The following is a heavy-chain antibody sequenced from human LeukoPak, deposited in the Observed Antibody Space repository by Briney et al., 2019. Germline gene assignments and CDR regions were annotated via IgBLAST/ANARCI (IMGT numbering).Heavy chain of an antibody. CDR3: ATVSGSYSYFDY. Sequence: ASVKVSCKVSGYTLTELSMHCVRQAPGKGLEWMGGFDPENGDTIYPQNFQGRVTVTEDTSTDTAYMEVSSLKSEDTAVYYCATVSGSYSYFDYWGQGTLVTVSS. D-gene: IGHD1-26*01. CDR1: GYTLTELS. V-gene: IGHV1-24*01. CDR2: FDPENGDT. J-gene: IGHJ4*02.